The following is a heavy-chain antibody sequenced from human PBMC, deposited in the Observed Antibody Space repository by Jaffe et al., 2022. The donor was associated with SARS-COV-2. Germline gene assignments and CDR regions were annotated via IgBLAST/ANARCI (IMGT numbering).Heavy chain of an antibody. CDR2: ISSTSSDA. V-gene: IGHV3-11*06. D-gene: IGHD3-16*01. J-gene: IGHJ3*02. CDR3: ARGAYSDDVWGEDAFDI. CDR1: GFTFSDSY. Sequence: QVQLVESGGGLVKPGGSLRLSCAASGFTFSDSYMSWIRQAPGKGLEWVSYISSTSSDANYADSVKGRFTISRDNARNSLHLQMNRLRAEDTAVYYCARGAYSDDVWGEDAFDIWGQGTMVTVSS.